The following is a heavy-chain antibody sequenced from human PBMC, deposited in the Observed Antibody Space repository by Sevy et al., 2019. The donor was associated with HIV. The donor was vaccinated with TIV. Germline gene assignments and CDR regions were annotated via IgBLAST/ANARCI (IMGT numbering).Heavy chain of an antibody. CDR2: IKSKTDGGTT. D-gene: IGHD6-19*01. J-gene: IGHJ3*02. CDR3: TTYPPEWLVRGDAFDI. Sequence: GGSLRLSCAASGFTFSNAWMSWVRQAPGKGLEWVGRIKSKTDGGTTDYAAPVKGRFTISRDDSKNTLYLQMNSLKTVDTAVYYCTTYPPEWLVRGDAFDIWGQGTMVTVSS. CDR1: GFTFSNAW. V-gene: IGHV3-15*01.